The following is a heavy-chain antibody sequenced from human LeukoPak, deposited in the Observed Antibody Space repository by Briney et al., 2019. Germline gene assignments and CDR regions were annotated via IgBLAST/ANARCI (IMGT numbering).Heavy chain of an antibody. Sequence: PGGSLRLSCAASGFTFSSSAMSWVRQAPGKGLEWVAAISDTGRLSYCADSVNGRFTISRDNAKNSLYLQMNSLKDGDTAVYYCATSGTYRFDYWGQGTLVTVSS. V-gene: IGHV3-23*01. CDR2: ISDTGRLS. CDR1: GFTFSSSA. J-gene: IGHJ4*02. D-gene: IGHD1-26*01. CDR3: ATSGTYRFDY.